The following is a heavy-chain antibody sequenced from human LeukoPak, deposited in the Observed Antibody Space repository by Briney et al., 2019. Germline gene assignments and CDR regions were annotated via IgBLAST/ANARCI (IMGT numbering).Heavy chain of an antibody. Sequence: GASVKVSCKASGYTFTGYYMHWVRQAPGQGLEWMGWINPNSGGTNYAQKFQGRVTMTRDTSISTAYMELSRLRSDDTAVYYCAREEGIAVAVGMDVWGQGTTVTVSS. V-gene: IGHV1-2*02. CDR2: INPNSGGT. CDR1: GYTFTGYY. CDR3: AREEGIAVAVGMDV. D-gene: IGHD6-19*01. J-gene: IGHJ6*02.